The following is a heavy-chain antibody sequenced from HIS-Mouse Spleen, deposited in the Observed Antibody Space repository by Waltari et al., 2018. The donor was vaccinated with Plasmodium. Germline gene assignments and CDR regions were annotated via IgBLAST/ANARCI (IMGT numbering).Heavy chain of an antibody. CDR3: AKDRRSSSWYVDY. D-gene: IGHD6-13*01. J-gene: IGHJ4*02. CDR1: GFPFGSYG. V-gene: IGHV3-30*18. CDR2: ISYDGSNK. Sequence: QVQLVESGGGVVQPGRSLRLSCAAPGFPFGSYGMPWVRQAPGKGLEWVAVISYDGSNKYYADSVKGRFTISRDNSKNTLYLQMNSLRAEDTAVYYCAKDRRSSSWYVDYWGQGTLVTVSS.